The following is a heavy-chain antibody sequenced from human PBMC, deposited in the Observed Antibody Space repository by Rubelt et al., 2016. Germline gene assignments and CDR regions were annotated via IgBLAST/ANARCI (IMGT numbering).Heavy chain of an antibody. J-gene: IGHJ6*02. CDR3: ARARKDDGSSKGDGMDV. CDR1: GGSFSGYY. D-gene: IGHD6-13*01. CDR2: INHSGST. Sequence: QVQLQQWGAGLLKPSETLSLTCAVYGGSFSGYYWSWIRQPPGKGLEWIGEINHSGSTNYNPSLKSRVTISGDTAKNQFSLKLSSVTAADTAVYYCARARKDDGSSKGDGMDVWGQGTTVTVSS. V-gene: IGHV4-34*01.